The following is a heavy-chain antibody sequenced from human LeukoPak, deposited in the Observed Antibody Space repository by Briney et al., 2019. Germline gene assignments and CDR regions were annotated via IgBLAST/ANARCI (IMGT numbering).Heavy chain of an antibody. CDR3: ARDSHRAQDAFDM. V-gene: IGHV1-46*01. J-gene: IGHJ3*02. CDR2: INPSGGST. Sequence: GASVKVSCKASGYTFTSYYMHWVRQAPGQGLEWMGIINPSGGSTSYAQKFQGRVTMTRDMSTSTVYMELSSLRSDDTAVYYCARDSHRAQDAFDMWGQGTMVTVSS. CDR1: GYTFTSYY.